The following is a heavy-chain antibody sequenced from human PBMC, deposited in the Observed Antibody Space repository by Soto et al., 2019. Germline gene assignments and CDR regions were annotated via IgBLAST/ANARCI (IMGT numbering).Heavy chain of an antibody. CDR1: GFTFTNVW. J-gene: IGHJ3*02. Sequence: EVQLVESGGGLVEPGGSLRLSCAASGFTFTNVWMTWVRQAPGKGLEWVGRIKRKIDDGTTDYAAPVKGRFTISRDDSKSTLYLQMNSLKTEDTAVYYCTTDRYCSSTTCPGAFDMWGQGTMVTVSS. V-gene: IGHV3-15*01. D-gene: IGHD2-2*01. CDR2: IKRKIDDGTT. CDR3: TTDRYCSSTTCPGAFDM.